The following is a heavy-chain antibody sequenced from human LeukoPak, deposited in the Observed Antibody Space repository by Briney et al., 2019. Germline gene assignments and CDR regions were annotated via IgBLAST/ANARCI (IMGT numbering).Heavy chain of an antibody. CDR1: GGTFSSFA. CDR2: IIPILTIA. V-gene: IGHV1-69*04. D-gene: IGHD1-26*01. CDR3: ARDEWELLRRAGASDI. J-gene: IGHJ3*02. Sequence: ASVKVSCKASGGTFSSFAISWVRQAPGQGLEWMGRIIPILTIANYAQKFQGRVTITADKSTSTAYMELSSLTSEDTAMYYCARDEWELLRRAGASDIWGQGTMVTVSS.